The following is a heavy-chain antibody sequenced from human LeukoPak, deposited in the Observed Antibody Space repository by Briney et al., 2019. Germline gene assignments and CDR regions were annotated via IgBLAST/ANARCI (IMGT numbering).Heavy chain of an antibody. Sequence: GGSLRLSCAASGFTFSSYSMSWVRQAPGKGLEWVSSISSSSSYIYYADSVKGRFTISRDNAKNSLYLQMNSLRAEDTAVYYCAKDSGLTVTTVGVDYWGQGTLVTVSS. V-gene: IGHV3-21*04. D-gene: IGHD4-11*01. CDR2: ISSSSSYI. J-gene: IGHJ4*02. CDR1: GFTFSSYS. CDR3: AKDSGLTVTTVGVDY.